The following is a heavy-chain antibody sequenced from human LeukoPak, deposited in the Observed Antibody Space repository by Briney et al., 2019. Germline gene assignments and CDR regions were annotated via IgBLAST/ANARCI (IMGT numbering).Heavy chain of an antibody. CDR3: ARLGAWLGRRGGFDY. J-gene: IGHJ4*02. Sequence: GVTLRLSCASSRFTFSSYETNWVRQAPGKGLEWVSYLSCSGSTIYYADSVKGRFTITRDTSKTSVYMQMNRLRSEDTAVYYCARLGAWLGRRGGFDYWGQGKVVIVSS. CDR2: LSCSGSTI. CDR1: RFTFSSYE. D-gene: IGHD3-16*01. V-gene: IGHV3-48*03.